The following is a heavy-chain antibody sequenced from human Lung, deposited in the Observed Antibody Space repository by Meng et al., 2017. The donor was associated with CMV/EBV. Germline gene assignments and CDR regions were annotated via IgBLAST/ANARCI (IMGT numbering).Heavy chain of an antibody. V-gene: IGHV1-69*04. D-gene: IGHD2-21*01. CDR3: ERECWGGDCFSDY. CDR1: GGTFTNLA. Sequence: SXXVSXKASGGTFTNLAISWVRQAPGQGHEWMGTVIILLDIKKYLKKLEGRVTISADKSTSNVHMELSSLTSDDTAVYYCERECWGGDCFSDYWGQGTLVTVSS. J-gene: IGHJ4*02. CDR2: VIILLDIK.